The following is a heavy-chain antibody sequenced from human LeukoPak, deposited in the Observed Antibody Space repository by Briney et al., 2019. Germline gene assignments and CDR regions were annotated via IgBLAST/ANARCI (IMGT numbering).Heavy chain of an antibody. J-gene: IGHJ4*02. V-gene: IGHV3-30*04. Sequence: GGSLRLSCAASGFTFSSYAMHWVRQAPGKGLEWVAVISYDGSNKYYADSVKGRFTISRDNSKNTLYLQMNSLRAEDTAVYYCAGGDSSSWPSLGYWGQGTLVTVSS. CDR1: GFTFSSYA. CDR2: ISYDGSNK. D-gene: IGHD6-13*01. CDR3: AGGDSSSWPSLGY.